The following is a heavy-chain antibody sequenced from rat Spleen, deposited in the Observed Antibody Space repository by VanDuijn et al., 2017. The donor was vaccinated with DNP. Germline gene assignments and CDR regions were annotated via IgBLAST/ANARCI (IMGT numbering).Heavy chain of an antibody. V-gene: IGHV5-7*01. CDR1: GFTFSDYN. J-gene: IGHJ2*01. CDR2: ISYDGSSS. CDR3: ARPDY. Sequence: EVQLVESGGGLVQPGRSLKLSCADSGFTFSDYNMAWVRQAPKKGLEWVATISYDGSSSHYRDSVKGRFTISRDNAKNTLYLQMDSLRSEDTATYYCARPDYWGQGVMVTVSS.